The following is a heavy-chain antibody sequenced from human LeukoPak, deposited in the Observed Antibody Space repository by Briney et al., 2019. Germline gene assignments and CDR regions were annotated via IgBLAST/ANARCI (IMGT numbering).Heavy chain of an antibody. D-gene: IGHD3-22*01. V-gene: IGHV3-53*01. CDR2: IYSGGST. CDR1: GFTVSNDY. J-gene: IGHJ3*01. CDR3: ARHYYDAKAFDV. Sequence: PGGSLRLSCAASGFTVSNDYMTWVRQAPGKGLEWVSVIYSGGSTYYADSVKGRFTVSRHVSKNTLFLQMNSLRPEDTAVYYCARHYYDAKAFDVWGQGTMVTVSS.